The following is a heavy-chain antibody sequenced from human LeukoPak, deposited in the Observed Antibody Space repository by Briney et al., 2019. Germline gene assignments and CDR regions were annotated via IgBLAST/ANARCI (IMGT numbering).Heavy chain of an antibody. D-gene: IGHD6-13*01. V-gene: IGHV3-66*01. J-gene: IGHJ4*02. CDR2: IYSGGST. Sequence: GGSLRLSCAASGFTVSSNYMSWVRQAPGKGLEWVSVIYSGGSTYYADSVKGRFTISRDNSKNTLYFQMNSLRAEDTAVYYCATDKSQYSSSWYDFFDYWGQGTLVTVSS. CDR3: ATDKSQYSSSWYDFFDY. CDR1: GFTVSSNY.